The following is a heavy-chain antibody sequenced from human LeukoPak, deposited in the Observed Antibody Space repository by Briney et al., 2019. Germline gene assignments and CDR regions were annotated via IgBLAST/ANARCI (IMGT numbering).Heavy chain of an antibody. CDR1: GFSLSTSGMC. D-gene: IGHD6-13*01. V-gene: IGHV2-70*11. CDR3: ARSKLAAAGNYYYYYYMDV. Sequence: SGPALVKPTQTLTLTCTFSGFSLSTSGMCVSWIRQPPGKALEWLARIDWDDDKYYSTSLKTRLTISKDTSKNQVVLTMTNMDPVDTATYYCARSKLAAAGNYYYYYYMDVWGKGTTVTVSS. J-gene: IGHJ6*03. CDR2: IDWDDDK.